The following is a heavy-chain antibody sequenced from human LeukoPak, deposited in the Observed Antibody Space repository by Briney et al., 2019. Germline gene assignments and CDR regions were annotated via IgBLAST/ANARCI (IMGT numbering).Heavy chain of an antibody. V-gene: IGHV3-30*02. Sequence: GGSLRLSCAASGFTFSSYGMHWVRQAPGKGLEWVAFIRYDGSNKYYADSVKGRFTISRDNSKNTLYLQMNSLRAEDTAVYYCARINKDIVVVPAAYPQNYYYYYYMDVWGKGTTVTISS. CDR2: IRYDGSNK. CDR3: ARINKDIVVVPAAYPQNYYYYYYMDV. J-gene: IGHJ6*03. D-gene: IGHD2-2*01. CDR1: GFTFSSYG.